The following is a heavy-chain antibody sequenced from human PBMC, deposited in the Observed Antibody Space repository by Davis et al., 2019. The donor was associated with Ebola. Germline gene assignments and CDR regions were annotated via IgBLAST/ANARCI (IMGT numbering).Heavy chain of an antibody. CDR2: ISYDGRNK. Sequence: GESLKISCAASGFTFSSYSMHWVRQAPGKGLDWVAVISYDGRNKYYPDSVKGRFSISRDNSKNTLYLQMDSLRADDTAVYYCARRSHYWGQGTLVTVSS. D-gene: IGHD6-6*01. V-gene: IGHV3-30*04. CDR3: ARRSHY. CDR1: GFTFSSYS. J-gene: IGHJ4*02.